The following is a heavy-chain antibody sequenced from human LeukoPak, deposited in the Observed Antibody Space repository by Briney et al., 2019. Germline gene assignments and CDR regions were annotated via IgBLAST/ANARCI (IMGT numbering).Heavy chain of an antibody. V-gene: IGHV1-46*01. J-gene: IGHJ5*02. CDR3: ARDNSVRDTAWWFDP. Sequence: ASVKVSCKASGYTFTSYAMNWVRQAPGQGLEWMGLVNPSGQWTSYAQKFQGRVTLTRDVSTSTDYLELSSLRSEDTAVYYCARDNSVRDTAWWFDPWGQGTRVTVSS. D-gene: IGHD2-21*02. CDR2: VNPSGQWT. CDR1: GYTFTSYA.